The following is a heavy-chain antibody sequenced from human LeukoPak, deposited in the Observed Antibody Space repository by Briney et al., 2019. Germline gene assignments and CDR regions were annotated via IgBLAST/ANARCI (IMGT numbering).Heavy chain of an antibody. J-gene: IGHJ3*02. CDR3: AKGYSGYYNDAFDI. V-gene: IGHV3-23*01. CDR1: GFTFSSYA. D-gene: IGHD5-12*01. Sequence: GGSLRLSCAASGFTFSSYAMGWVRQTPGKGLEWVSGISVSGGSRYYSDSVKGRFTISRDNSKNTLYLQMNSLRAEDTAVYYCAKGYSGYYNDAFDIWGQGTTVTVSS. CDR2: ISVSGGSR.